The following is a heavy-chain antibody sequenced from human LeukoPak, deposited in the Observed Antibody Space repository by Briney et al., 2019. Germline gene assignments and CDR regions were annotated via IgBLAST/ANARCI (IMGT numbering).Heavy chain of an antibody. CDR1: GFTFSSYA. CDR2: ISYDGSNK. Sequence: PGGSLRLSCAASGFTFSSYAMHWVRQAPGKGLEWVAVISYDGSNKYYADSVKGRFTISRDNSKNTLYLQMNSLRAEDTAVYYCARTTVVTPRYYYYGMGVWGQGTTVTVSS. D-gene: IGHD4-23*01. CDR3: ARTTVVTPRYYYYGMGV. V-gene: IGHV3-30-3*01. J-gene: IGHJ6*02.